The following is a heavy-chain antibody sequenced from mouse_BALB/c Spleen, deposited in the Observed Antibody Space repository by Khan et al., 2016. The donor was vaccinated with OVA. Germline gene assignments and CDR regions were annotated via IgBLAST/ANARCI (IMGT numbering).Heavy chain of an antibody. J-gene: IGHJ3*01. CDR2: ISSVGDYT. Sequence: EVELVESGGDLVKPGGSLKLSCAASGFTFSSYSMSWVRQTPDKRLEWVTTISSVGDYTYYPDSVKGRFTISSNNAKHHLYLQMSSLKSENTAMYYCASHVYGSFVYGGQGTLVTVSA. CDR1: GFTFSSYS. D-gene: IGHD2-10*02. V-gene: IGHV5-6*01. CDR3: ASHVYGSFVY.